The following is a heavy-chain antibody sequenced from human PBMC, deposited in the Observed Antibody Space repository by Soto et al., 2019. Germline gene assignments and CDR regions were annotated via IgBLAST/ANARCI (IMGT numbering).Heavy chain of an antibody. CDR1: GFTFSSYS. D-gene: IGHD4-4*01. V-gene: IGHV3-48*01. CDR2: ISSSSSTI. J-gene: IGHJ6*04. Sequence: PGGSLRLSCAASGFTFSSYSMNWVRQAPGKGLEWVSYISSSSSTIYYADSVKGRFTISRDNAKNSLYLQMNSLRAEDTAVYYCARVMAGFYSNYAPFMDVWGKGTTVTVSP. CDR3: ARVMAGFYSNYAPFMDV.